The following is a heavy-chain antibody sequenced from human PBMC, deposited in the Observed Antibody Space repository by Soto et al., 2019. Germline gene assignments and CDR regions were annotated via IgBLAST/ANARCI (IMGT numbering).Heavy chain of an antibody. CDR1: GGSISSSAYY. CDR2: IYYSGST. J-gene: IGHJ6*02. Sequence: TLSLTCTVSGGSISSSAYYWSWIRQHPGKGLEWIGYIYYSGSTYYNPSLKSRVTISMDTSKNHFSLKLNSVTAADTAVYYCARDQVSNWNYYGMDVWGQGTTVTVSS. CDR3: ARDQVSNWNYYGMDV. D-gene: IGHD1-20*01. V-gene: IGHV4-31*03.